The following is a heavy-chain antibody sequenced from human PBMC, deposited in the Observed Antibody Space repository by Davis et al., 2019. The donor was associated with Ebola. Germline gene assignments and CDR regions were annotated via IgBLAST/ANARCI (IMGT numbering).Heavy chain of an antibody. D-gene: IGHD3-3*02. CDR2: VSPCQRET. J-gene: IGHJ5*02. V-gene: IGHV3-30*04. CDR3: VRAFFHEVLDL. CDR1: GFTFRNYA. Sequence: GESLKISCAASGFTFRNYAMHWVRQAPGKGLEWVAVVSPCQRETFYADSVKGRLTISSDNSENTLYLQMNSLTTDDTALYYCVRAFFHEVLDLLGQGTPVTVSS.